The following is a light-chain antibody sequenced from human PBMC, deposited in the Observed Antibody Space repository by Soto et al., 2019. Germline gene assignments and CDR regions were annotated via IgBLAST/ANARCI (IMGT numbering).Light chain of an antibody. CDR3: QRYGRSPPIT. J-gene: IGKJ5*01. Sequence: EVVVTQSPDTLSLSPGDTATLSCRASQSFSSSVAWYQHKPGQSPRLVVYSGDKRAPGIPPRFSGSGSGTDFTLTISRLEPEDFAVYYCQRYGRSPPITFGQGTRLEIK. CDR1: QSFSSS. CDR2: SGD. V-gene: IGKV3-20*01.